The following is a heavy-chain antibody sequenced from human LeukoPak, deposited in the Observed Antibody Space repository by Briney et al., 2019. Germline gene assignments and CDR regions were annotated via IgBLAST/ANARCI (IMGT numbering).Heavy chain of an antibody. V-gene: IGHV1-24*01. CDR1: GYALTELS. D-gene: IGHD2-2*01. Sequence: GASVKVSCKVSGYALTELSILWVRQAPGKGLEWVGGFDSEDKEIIYAQKFQGRVTMTEDTPTDTAYMELSSLICEDTAIYYCAAGAQLPIDYWGQGTLVTVSS. CDR3: AAGAQLPIDY. CDR2: FDSEDKEI. J-gene: IGHJ4*02.